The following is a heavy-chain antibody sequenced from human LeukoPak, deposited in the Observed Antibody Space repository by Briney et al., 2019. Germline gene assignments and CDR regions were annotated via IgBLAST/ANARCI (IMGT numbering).Heavy chain of an antibody. J-gene: IGHJ6*02. CDR2: IKADGSGT. CDR1: GFTIGPYA. D-gene: IGHD2/OR15-2a*01. CDR3: ATWAFYHNLDV. Sequence: GGALRLSCAASGFTIGPYAMYWVRQGPGRGLEWVSVIKADGSGTFYADSVRGRVTTSRDNSKNSLYLQMNSLTSEDTALYYCATWAFYHNLDVWGQGTTVIVSS. V-gene: IGHV3-43*02.